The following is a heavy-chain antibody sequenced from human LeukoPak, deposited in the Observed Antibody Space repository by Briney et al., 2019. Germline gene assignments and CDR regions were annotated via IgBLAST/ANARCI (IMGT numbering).Heavy chain of an antibody. D-gene: IGHD2-8*01. Sequence: SETLSLTCAVYGGSFSGYYWSWIRQPPGKGLEWIGEINHSGSTNYNPSLKSRVTISVDASKNQFSLKLSSVTAADTAVYYCARGQVGTYCTNGVCYMGSYYYYMDVWGKGTTVTVSS. CDR3: ARGQVGTYCTNGVCYMGSYYYYMDV. CDR1: GGSFSGYY. CDR2: INHSGST. J-gene: IGHJ6*03. V-gene: IGHV4-34*01.